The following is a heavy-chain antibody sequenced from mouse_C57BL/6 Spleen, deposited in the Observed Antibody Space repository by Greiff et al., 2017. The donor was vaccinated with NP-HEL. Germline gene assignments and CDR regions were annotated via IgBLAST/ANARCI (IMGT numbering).Heavy chain of an antibody. CDR2: IYPGSGNT. D-gene: IGHD2-3*01. CDR3: ARDGYDAMDY. J-gene: IGHJ4*01. V-gene: IGHV1-66*01. Sequence: QVQLKESGPELVKPGASVKISCKASGYSFTSYYIHWVKQRPGQGLEWIGWIYPGSGNTKYNEKFKGKATLTADTSSSTAYMQLSSLTSEDSAVYYCARDGYDAMDYWGQGTSVTVSS. CDR1: GYSFTSYY.